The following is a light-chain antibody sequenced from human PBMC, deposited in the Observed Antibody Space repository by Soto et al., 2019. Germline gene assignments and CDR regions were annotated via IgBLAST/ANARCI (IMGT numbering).Light chain of an antibody. J-gene: IGKJ5*01. CDR3: QQYNNWPPIT. CDR1: QSVSGY. Sequence: DIVLTQSPVTLSLYPGERATLSCRASQSVSGYLVWYQQKPGQAPGLLIYDASTRAAGIPARFIGSGSGTDFTLTISSLEPEDSGVYYCQQYNNWPPITFGQGTRLEIK. V-gene: IGKV3-11*01. CDR2: DAS.